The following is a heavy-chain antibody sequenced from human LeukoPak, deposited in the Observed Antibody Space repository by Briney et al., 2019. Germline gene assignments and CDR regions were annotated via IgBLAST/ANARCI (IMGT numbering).Heavy chain of an antibody. CDR1: GGSISSSNW. J-gene: IGHJ4*02. CDR2: IYHSGST. CDR3: ARVGGSGSGGSCYDY. D-gene: IGHD2-15*01. Sequence: SGTLSLTCAVSGGSISSSNWWSWVRQPPGKGLEWIGEIYHSGSTNYNPSLKSRVTISVDKSKNQFSLKLSSVTAADTAVYYCARVGGSGSGGSCYDYWGQGTLVTVSS. V-gene: IGHV4-4*02.